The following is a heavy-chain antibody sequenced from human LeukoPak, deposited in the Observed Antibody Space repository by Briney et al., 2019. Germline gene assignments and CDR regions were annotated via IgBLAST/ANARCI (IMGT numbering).Heavy chain of an antibody. Sequence: GGSLRLSCAASGFTFSSYWMSWVRQAPGKGLEWAANIKQDGSEKYYVDSVKGRFTISRDNAKNSLYLQMDSLRVGDTAVYYCANYKRGYTGSSDYWGQGTLVTVSS. J-gene: IGHJ4*02. CDR3: ANYKRGYTGSSDY. V-gene: IGHV3-7*01. CDR2: IKQDGSEK. D-gene: IGHD5-12*01. CDR1: GFTFSSYW.